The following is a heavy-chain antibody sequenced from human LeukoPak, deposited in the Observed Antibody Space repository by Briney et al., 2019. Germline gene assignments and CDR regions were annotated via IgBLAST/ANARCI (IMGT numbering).Heavy chain of an antibody. Sequence: SETLSLTCTVSGGSVSSGSYYWSWIRQPPGTGLEWIGYIYYSGSTNYNPSLKSRVTISVDTSKNQFSLKLSSVTAADTAVYYCARGCGDYYFDYWGQGTLVTVSS. CDR1: GGSVSSGSYY. CDR2: IYYSGST. D-gene: IGHD4-17*01. CDR3: ARGCGDYYFDY. V-gene: IGHV4-61*01. J-gene: IGHJ4*02.